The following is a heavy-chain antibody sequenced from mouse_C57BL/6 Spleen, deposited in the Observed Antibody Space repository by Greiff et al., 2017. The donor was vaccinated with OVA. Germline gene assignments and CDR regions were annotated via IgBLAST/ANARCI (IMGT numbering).Heavy chain of an antibody. J-gene: IGHJ2*01. Sequence: QVQLKESGPELVKPGASVKISCKASGYAFSSSWMNWVKQRPGKGLEWIGRIYPGDGDTNYNGKFKGKATLTADKSSSTAYMQLSSLTSEDSAVYFCAMEYYGSSYFDYWGQGTTLTVSS. D-gene: IGHD1-1*01. CDR3: AMEYYGSSYFDY. V-gene: IGHV1-82*01. CDR1: GYAFSSSW. CDR2: IYPGDGDT.